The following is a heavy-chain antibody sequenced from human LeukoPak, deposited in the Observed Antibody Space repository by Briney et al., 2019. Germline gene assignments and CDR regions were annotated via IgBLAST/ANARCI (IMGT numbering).Heavy chain of an antibody. CDR2: IYHSGST. V-gene: IGHV4-4*02. Sequence: SGTLXLTCAVSGGSISSSNWWSWVRQPPGKGLEWIGEIYHSGSTNYKPSLKSRVTISVDKSKNQFSLKLSSVTAADTAVYYCAGAHCGGDCYSGRAFDIWGQGTMVTVSS. CDR3: AGAHCGGDCYSGRAFDI. D-gene: IGHD2-21*02. CDR1: GGSISSSNW. J-gene: IGHJ3*02.